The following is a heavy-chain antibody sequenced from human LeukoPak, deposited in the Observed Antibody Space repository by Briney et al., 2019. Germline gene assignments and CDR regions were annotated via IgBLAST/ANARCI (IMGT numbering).Heavy chain of an antibody. CDR2: VYHTGSS. Sequence: TSETLSLTCTVSGGSMRSDFWSWIRQPPGKGLEWIAYVYHTGSSRYNPSLKSRVTISIDTSMNQFSLKLTSVTASDTAVYYCARQPEDTAAFDNWGQGTLVTVSS. J-gene: IGHJ4*02. CDR3: ARQPEDTAAFDN. D-gene: IGHD5-18*01. CDR1: GGSMRSDF. V-gene: IGHV4-59*08.